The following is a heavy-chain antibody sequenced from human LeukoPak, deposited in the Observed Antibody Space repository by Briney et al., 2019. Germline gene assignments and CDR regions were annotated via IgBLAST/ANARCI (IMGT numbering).Heavy chain of an antibody. V-gene: IGHV1-46*01. CDR3: ARDNSIGGRGWWFDP. Sequence: GASVKVSCKASGYTFTSNYMHWVRQAPGQGPEWMGLINPSGGSTIYAERFQGRIIMTRDMSTTTDYMELSSLRSEDTAVYYCARDNSIGGRGWWFDPWGQGTLVTVSS. D-gene: IGHD4-23*01. J-gene: IGHJ5*02. CDR1: GYTFTSNY. CDR2: INPSGGST.